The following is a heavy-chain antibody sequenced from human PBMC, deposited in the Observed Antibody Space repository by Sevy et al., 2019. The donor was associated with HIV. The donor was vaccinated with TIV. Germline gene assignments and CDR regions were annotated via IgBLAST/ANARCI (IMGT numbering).Heavy chain of an antibody. CDR2: ISSSSDRSRTL. J-gene: IGHJ4*01. D-gene: IGHD6-19*01. CDR3: ARPDLSGWYFDF. CDR1: GFTFSSYS. Sequence: GGSLRLSCIASGFTFSSYSMNWVRQAPGKGLEWVSYISSSSDRSRTLCYADSVKGRFSISRDNAKNSVHLQMTSLRVEDTAVYYCARPDLSGWYFDFWGHGTLVTVSS. V-gene: IGHV3-48*01.